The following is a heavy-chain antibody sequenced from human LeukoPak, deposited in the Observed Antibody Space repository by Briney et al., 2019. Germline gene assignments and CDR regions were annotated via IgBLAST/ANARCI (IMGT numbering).Heavy chain of an antibody. D-gene: IGHD3-3*01. CDR2: ISHREST. Sequence: PSETLSLTCTVSGYSISNGYYWGWIRQPPGKGLEWVGSISHRESTYYNPSLRSRITISLDRSKQKFSLKLTSVTAADTAVYFCARGAEYYAIWRGYAGYSDYWGQGISVTVSS. CDR1: GYSISNGYY. J-gene: IGHJ4*02. V-gene: IGHV4-38-2*02. CDR3: ARGAEYYAIWRGYAGYSDY.